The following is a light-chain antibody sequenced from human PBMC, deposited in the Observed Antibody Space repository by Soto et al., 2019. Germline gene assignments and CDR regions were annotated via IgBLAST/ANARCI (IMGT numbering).Light chain of an antibody. Sequence: EIVMTQSPLTLPVTPGEAASIPCRSSQSLLYNNTYNYLDWYVQKPGQSPQLLIYFGSTRASGVPDRFSGSGSATDFTLKISRVEADDVGTYYCMQALQGLTSGQGTRLEI. CDR3: MQALQGLT. J-gene: IGKJ5*01. CDR2: FGS. CDR1: QSLLYNNTYNY. V-gene: IGKV2-28*01.